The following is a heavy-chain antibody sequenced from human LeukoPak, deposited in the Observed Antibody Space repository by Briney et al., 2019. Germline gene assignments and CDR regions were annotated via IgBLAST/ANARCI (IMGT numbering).Heavy chain of an antibody. D-gene: IGHD5-12*01. V-gene: IGHV1-2*02. Sequence: ASVKVSCKASGYTFTGYYMHWVRQAPGQGLEWMGWINPNSGGTNYAQKFQGRVTMTRDTSISTAYMELSRLRSDDTAVYYCARRLGNGYSGDNGLNYYYMDVWGKGTTVTISS. CDR3: ARRLGNGYSGDNGLNYYYMDV. J-gene: IGHJ6*03. CDR1: GYTFTGYY. CDR2: INPNSGGT.